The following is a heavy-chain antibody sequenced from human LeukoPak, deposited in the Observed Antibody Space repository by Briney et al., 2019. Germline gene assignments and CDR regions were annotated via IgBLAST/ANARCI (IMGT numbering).Heavy chain of an antibody. CDR1: GFTFTTYA. CDR2: FGSGGGT. V-gene: IGHV3-23*01. CDR3: AKVVAPSTTRNLDY. D-gene: IGHD1-14*01. J-gene: IGHJ4*02. Sequence: PGGSLGLSCAASGFTFTTYAMTWVRQAPGKGLEWVSTFGSGGGTYYADSVKGRFTISKDNSKNTLYLQLNNLGAEDTALYYCAKVVAPSTTRNLDYWGQGTLVIVSS.